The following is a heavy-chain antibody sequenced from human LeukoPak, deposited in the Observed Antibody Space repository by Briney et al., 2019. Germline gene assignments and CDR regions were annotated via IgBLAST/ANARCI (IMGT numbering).Heavy chain of an antibody. V-gene: IGHV4-59*01. CDR2: IYYGGYT. Sequence: SETLSLTCTVSGGSISSYYWSWIRQPPGKGLEYIGYIYYGGYTNYNPSLKSRVTISVYTSKNQFSLQLSSVTAADTAVYYCARGHKAFDIWGQGTMVTVSS. J-gene: IGHJ3*02. CDR1: GGSISSYY. CDR3: ARGHKAFDI.